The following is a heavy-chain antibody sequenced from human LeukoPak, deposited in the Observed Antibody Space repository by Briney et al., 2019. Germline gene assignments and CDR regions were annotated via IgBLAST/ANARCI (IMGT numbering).Heavy chain of an antibody. J-gene: IGHJ3*02. Sequence: SSVKVSCKASGGTFSSYAISWVRQAPGQGLEWMGGIIPIFGTANYAQKFQGRVTITTDESTSTAYIELSSRRTENTAVYCCSRDELYDYVWGSYRAADFDIWGQGTMVTVSS. D-gene: IGHD3-16*02. CDR1: GGTFSSYA. V-gene: IGHV1-69*05. CDR2: IIPIFGTA. CDR3: SRDELYDYVWGSYRAADFDI.